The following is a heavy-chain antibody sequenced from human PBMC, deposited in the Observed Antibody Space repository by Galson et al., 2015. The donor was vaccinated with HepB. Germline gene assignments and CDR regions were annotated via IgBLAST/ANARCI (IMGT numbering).Heavy chain of an antibody. CDR2: ISYDGSNK. CDR1: GFTFSSYA. J-gene: IGHJ4*02. Sequence: LRLSCAASGFTFSSYAMHWVRQAPGKGLEWVAVISYDGSNKYYADSVKGRFTISRDNSKNTLYLQMNSLRAEDTAVYYCAREVDYWGQGTLVTVSS. V-gene: IGHV3-30-3*01. CDR3: AREVDY.